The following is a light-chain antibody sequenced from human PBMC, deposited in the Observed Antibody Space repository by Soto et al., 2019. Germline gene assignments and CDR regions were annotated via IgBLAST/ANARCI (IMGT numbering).Light chain of an antibody. Sequence: QSALTQPASVSGSPGQSITISCTGTSSDVGGYNYVSWYQQHPGKAPKLMIYDVSNRPSGVSNRFSGSKSGNTASLTISGLQDDDEADYYCSSYTSSSVVFGGGTQLTVL. CDR2: DVS. J-gene: IGLJ2*01. V-gene: IGLV2-14*01. CDR3: SSYTSSSVV. CDR1: SSDVGGYNY.